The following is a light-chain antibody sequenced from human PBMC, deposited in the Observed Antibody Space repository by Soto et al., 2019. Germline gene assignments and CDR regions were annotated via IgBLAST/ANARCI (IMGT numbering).Light chain of an antibody. CDR2: DAV. J-gene: IGKJ2*01. Sequence: IVLTQSQVTLSLSPGEGATLSCRASQSVTGTNLAWYQQRAGQAPRLLIYDAVRRATGIPDRFSGSGSGTDFTITISRVEPEDVAVYYCHQYCSSLVTFGQGTKVEV. V-gene: IGKV3-20*01. CDR3: HQYCSSLVT. CDR1: QSVTGTN.